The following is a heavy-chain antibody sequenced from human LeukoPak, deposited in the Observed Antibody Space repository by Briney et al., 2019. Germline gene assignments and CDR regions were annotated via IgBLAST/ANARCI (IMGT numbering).Heavy chain of an antibody. CDR3: AELGITMIGGV. CDR1: GFTFSTYS. D-gene: IGHD3-10*02. J-gene: IGHJ6*04. CDR2: ISSSSYI. V-gene: IGHV3-21*01. Sequence: PGGSLRLSCAASGFTFSTYSMNWVRQAPGKGLEWVSSISSSSYIYYADSVKGRFTISRDNAKNSLYLQMNSLRAEDTAVYYCAELGITMIGGVWGKGTTVTISS.